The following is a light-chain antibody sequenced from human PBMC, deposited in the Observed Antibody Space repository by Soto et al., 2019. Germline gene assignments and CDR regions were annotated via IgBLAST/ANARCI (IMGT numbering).Light chain of an antibody. J-gene: IGKJ4*01. CDR3: QQYGDSIT. Sequence: IFLTQSPGSLSLSSGDRATLSCRATQTVRSSYLAWYQQRPGQAPKLLIYGAFNRAIGIPDRFSGSESGRDYNHTISSLDPEDSAVYYCQQYGDSITFGRGTKVEIK. CDR2: GAF. CDR1: QTVRSSY. V-gene: IGKV3-20*01.